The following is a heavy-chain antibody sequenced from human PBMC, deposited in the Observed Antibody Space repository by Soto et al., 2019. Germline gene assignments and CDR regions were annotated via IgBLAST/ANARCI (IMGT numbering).Heavy chain of an antibody. CDR2: IYYSGST. D-gene: IGHD3-16*01. J-gene: IGHJ5*02. Sequence: LSLTCTVSGGSISSGGYYWSWIRQHPGKGPEWIGYIYYSGSTYYNPSLKSRVTISVDTSKNQFSLKLSSVTAADTAVYYCARDRRGEFNWFDPWGQGTLVTVSS. V-gene: IGHV4-31*03. CDR1: GGSISSGGYY. CDR3: ARDRRGEFNWFDP.